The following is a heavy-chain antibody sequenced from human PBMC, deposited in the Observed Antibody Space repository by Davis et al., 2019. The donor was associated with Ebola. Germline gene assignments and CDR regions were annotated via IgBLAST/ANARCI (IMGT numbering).Heavy chain of an antibody. Sequence: PGGSLRLSCAASGYTFTSYYMHWVRQAPGQGLEWMGIINPSGGNTSYAQKFQGRVTMTRDTSTSTVYMELSSLRSEDTAVYYCARTPGNYDFWSGDETYFDYWGQGTLVTVSS. D-gene: IGHD3-3*01. V-gene: IGHV1-46*01. J-gene: IGHJ4*02. CDR3: ARTPGNYDFWSGDETYFDY. CDR2: INPSGGNT. CDR1: GYTFTSYY.